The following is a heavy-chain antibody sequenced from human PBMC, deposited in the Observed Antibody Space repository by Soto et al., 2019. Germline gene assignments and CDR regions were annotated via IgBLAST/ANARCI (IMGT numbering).Heavy chain of an antibody. J-gene: IGHJ4*02. CDR3: TRAAWFPYLSFY. CDR1: GFTFSRFE. Sequence: GGSLRLSCAASGFTFSRFELHWVRQAPGKGLEWISYISSSGSTAYYASSVEGRFTISRDNANNSVYLQMDSLGAEDTALYYCTRAAWFPYLSFYWGQGALGTVS. V-gene: IGHV3-48*03. CDR2: ISSSGSTA. D-gene: IGHD3-10*01.